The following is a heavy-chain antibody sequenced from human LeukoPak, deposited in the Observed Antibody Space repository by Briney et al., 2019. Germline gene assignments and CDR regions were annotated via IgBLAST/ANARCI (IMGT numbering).Heavy chain of an antibody. Sequence: LSETLSLTCTVSGGSISSSSYYWGWIRQPPGKWLEWIGSIYYSGSTYYNPSLKSRVTISVDTSKNQFSLKLSFVTAADTAVYYCDLTCSSTSCPSAFDIWGQGTMVTVSS. V-gene: IGHV4-39*01. CDR1: GGSISSSSYY. CDR2: IYYSGST. D-gene: IGHD2-2*01. CDR3: DLTCSSTSCPSAFDI. J-gene: IGHJ3*02.